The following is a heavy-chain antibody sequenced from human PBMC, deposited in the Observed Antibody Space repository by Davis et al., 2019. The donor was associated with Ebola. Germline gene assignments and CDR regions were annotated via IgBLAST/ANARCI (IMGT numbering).Heavy chain of an antibody. D-gene: IGHD2-2*01. J-gene: IGHJ6*02. Sequence: SETLSLTGTVSGGSISSSSYYWGWIRQPPGKGLEWMGSIYYSGSTYYNPSLKSRVTISVDTSKNQFSLKLSSVTAADTAVYYCARIGGYCSSTSCYRPVYYYYGMDVWGQGTTVTVSS. CDR1: GGSISSSSYY. CDR2: IYYSGST. CDR3: ARIGGYCSSTSCYRPVYYYYGMDV. V-gene: IGHV4-39*01.